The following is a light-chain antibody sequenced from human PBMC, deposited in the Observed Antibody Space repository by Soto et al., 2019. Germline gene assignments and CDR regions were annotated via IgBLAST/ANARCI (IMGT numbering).Light chain of an antibody. CDR2: EVA. J-gene: IGLJ2*01. CDR3: SSYTDSNTVL. Sequence: QSALTQPASVSGSPGQSITISCTGTSSDVGAYNYVSWYQHHPGKAPKLIIYEVANRPSGVSNRFSGSKSGNTASLTISGLQAEDEADYYCSSYTDSNTVLFGGGTKRTVL. CDR1: SSDVGAYNY. V-gene: IGLV2-14*01.